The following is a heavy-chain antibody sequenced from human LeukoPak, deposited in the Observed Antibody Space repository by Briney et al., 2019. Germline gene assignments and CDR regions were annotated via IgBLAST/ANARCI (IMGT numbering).Heavy chain of an antibody. J-gene: IGHJ3*02. CDR3: ARSGIAYAFDI. Sequence: SETLSLTCTVSGGSISSYYWSWIRQPPGKGLEWIGYIYYSGSTNYNPSLKSRVTISVDTSKNQFSLKLSSVTAADTAVYYCARSGIAYAFDIWGQGTMVTVSS. D-gene: IGHD2-15*01. V-gene: IGHV4-59*08. CDR1: GGSISSYY. CDR2: IYYSGST.